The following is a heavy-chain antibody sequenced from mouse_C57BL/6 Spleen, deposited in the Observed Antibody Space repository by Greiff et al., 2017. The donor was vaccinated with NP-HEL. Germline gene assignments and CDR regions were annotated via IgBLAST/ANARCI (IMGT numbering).Heavy chain of an antibody. Sequence: QVQLQQPGAELVRPGSSVKLSCKASGYTFTSYWMDWVKQRPGQGLEWIGNIYPSDSETHYNQKFKDKATLTVDKSSSTAYMQLSSLTSEYSAVYYCARSTTVVSHWYFDVWGTGTTVTVSS. V-gene: IGHV1-61*01. J-gene: IGHJ1*03. D-gene: IGHD1-1*01. CDR1: GYTFTSYW. CDR3: ARSTTVVSHWYFDV. CDR2: IYPSDSET.